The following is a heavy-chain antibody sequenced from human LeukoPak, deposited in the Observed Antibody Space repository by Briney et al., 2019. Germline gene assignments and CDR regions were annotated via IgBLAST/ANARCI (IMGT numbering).Heavy chain of an antibody. CDR3: ARGRGSYSLDY. CDR1: RDTFAGYS. V-gene: IGHV1-2*02. CDR2: INPNNGGT. Sequence: ASVKVSCKASRDTFAGYSMNWVRQAPGQGLEWMGWINPNNGGTNYAQKFQGRVTMTGDTSISTAYMELSRLTSDDTDVYYCARGRGSYSLDYWGQGTLVTVSS. J-gene: IGHJ4*02. D-gene: IGHD1-26*01.